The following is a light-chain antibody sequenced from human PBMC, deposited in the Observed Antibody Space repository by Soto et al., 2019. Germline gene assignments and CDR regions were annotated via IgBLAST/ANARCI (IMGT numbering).Light chain of an antibody. CDR2: KAS. V-gene: IGKV1-5*03. CDR3: QQYQSLWT. J-gene: IGKJ1*01. CDR1: RNIGNY. Sequence: DLQMTQSPSTLSASVGDRVTITCRASRNIGNYLAWYQQKPGKVPKLLIYKASSLESGVPSTFSGSGSGTEFTLTISSLQPDDFATYYCQQYQSLWTFGQGTKVEV.